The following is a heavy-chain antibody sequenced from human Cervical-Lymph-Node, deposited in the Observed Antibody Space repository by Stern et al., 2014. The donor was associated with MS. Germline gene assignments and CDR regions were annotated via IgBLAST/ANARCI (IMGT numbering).Heavy chain of an antibody. Sequence: EVQLVESGAGLVKPGGSLKLSCEVSGFTFRIHTMTWVRQAPGQGLEWVSSLSSSRASTYYADSVKGRFTISRDNARNSLYLQMNSLRAEDTAFYFCARVDVAAVSEPFWGQGTLVTVSS. V-gene: IGHV3-21*01. CDR2: LSSSRAST. CDR1: GFTFRIHT. CDR3: ARVDVAAVSEPF. D-gene: IGHD6-13*01. J-gene: IGHJ4*02.